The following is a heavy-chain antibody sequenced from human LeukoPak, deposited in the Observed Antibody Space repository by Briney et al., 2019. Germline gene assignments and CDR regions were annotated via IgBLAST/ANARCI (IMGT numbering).Heavy chain of an antibody. CDR1: GLTFRSYA. V-gene: IGHV3-23*01. CDR2: ISGSGGST. Sequence: PGGSLRLSCAASGLTFRSYAMSWVRQAPGKGLEWVSAISGSGGSTYYADSVKGRFTISRDNSKNTLYLQMNSLRAEDTAVYYCAKLRRRHDAFDIWGQGTMVTVSS. CDR3: AKLRRRHDAFDI. J-gene: IGHJ3*02.